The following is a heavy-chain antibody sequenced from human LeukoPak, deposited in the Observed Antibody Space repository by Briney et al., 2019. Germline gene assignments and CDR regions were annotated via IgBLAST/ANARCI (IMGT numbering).Heavy chain of an antibody. CDR3: ARDGMADKTFYYYYGIDV. D-gene: IGHD5-24*01. CDR2: IIPIFGTA. CDR1: GGTFSSYA. J-gene: IGHJ6*02. Sequence: VALVTVSCKASGGTFSSYAISWVRQAPGQGLEWMGGIIPIFGTANYAQKFQGRVTITADESTSTAYMELSSLRSEDTAVYYCARDGMADKTFYYYYGIDVWGQGTTVTVSS. V-gene: IGHV1-69*13.